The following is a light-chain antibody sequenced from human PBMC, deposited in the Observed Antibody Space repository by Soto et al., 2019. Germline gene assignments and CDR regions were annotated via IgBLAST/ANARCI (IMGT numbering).Light chain of an antibody. CDR3: ASYATNSIRM. CDR2: EVS. V-gene: IGLV2-14*01. CDR1: SSDIGAYNF. Sequence: SALTQPASVSGSPGQSITISCTGTSSDIGAYNFVSWYQQHPGRAPKVLIYEVSNRPSGISNRFSGSKSGNTASLTISGLQAEDEGDYHCASYATNSIRMFGGGTKVTVL. J-gene: IGLJ3*02.